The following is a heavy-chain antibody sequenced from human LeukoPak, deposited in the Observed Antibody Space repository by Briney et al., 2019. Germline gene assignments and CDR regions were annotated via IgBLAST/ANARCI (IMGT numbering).Heavy chain of an antibody. CDR1: GFTFSDYY. J-gene: IGHJ5*02. CDR3: ARDQTGITVAATGWFDP. D-gene: IGHD6-19*01. CDR2: ISNSGTTR. V-gene: IGHV3-11*04. Sequence: GGSLRLSCAASGFTFSDYYMSWIRQAPGRGLEWVSYISNSGTTRYYADSVKGRFTISRDNAKNLLYLQMNSLRAEDTAVYYCARDQTGITVAATGWFDPWGQGTLVTVSS.